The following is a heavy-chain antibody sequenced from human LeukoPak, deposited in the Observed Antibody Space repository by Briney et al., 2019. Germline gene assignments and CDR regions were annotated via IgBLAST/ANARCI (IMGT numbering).Heavy chain of an antibody. D-gene: IGHD5-18*01. J-gene: IGHJ4*02. V-gene: IGHV4-30-2*01. Sequence: SETLSLTCAVSGGSISSGGYSWSWIRQPPGKGLEWIGYIYHSGSTYYNPSLKSRVTISVDRSKNQFSLKLSSATAADTAVYYCARSLEDTAMVTFDYWGQGTLVTVSS. CDR1: GGSISSGGYS. CDR3: ARSLEDTAMVTFDY. CDR2: IYHSGST.